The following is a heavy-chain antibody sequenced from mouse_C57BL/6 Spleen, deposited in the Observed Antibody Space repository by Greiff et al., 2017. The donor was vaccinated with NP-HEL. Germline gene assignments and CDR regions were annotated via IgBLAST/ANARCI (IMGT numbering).Heavy chain of an antibody. J-gene: IGHJ4*01. D-gene: IGHD2-2*01. CDR2: IHPNSGST. CDR3: ARDGYGAMDY. CDR1: GYTFTSYW. V-gene: IGHV1-64*01. Sequence: QVQLQQPGAELVKPGASVKLSCKASGYTFTSYWMHWVKQRPGQGLEWIGMIHPNSGSTNYNEKFKSKATLTVDKSSRTSYMQLSSLTSEDSAVYYCARDGYGAMDYWGQGTSVTVSS.